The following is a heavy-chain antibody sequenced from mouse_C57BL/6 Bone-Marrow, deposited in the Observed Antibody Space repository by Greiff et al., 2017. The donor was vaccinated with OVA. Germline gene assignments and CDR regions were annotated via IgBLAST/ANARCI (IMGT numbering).Heavy chain of an antibody. D-gene: IGHD1-1*02. J-gene: IGHJ1*03. CDR1: GYTFTSYG. CDR2: IYPRSGNT. CDR3: ARSRWPYWYFDV. Sequence: VQLQQSGAELARPGASVKLSCKASGYTFTSYGISWVKQRTGQGLEWIGEIYPRSGNTYYNEKFKGKATLTADKSSSTAYMELRSLTSEDSAVYFCARSRWPYWYFDVWGTGTTVTVSS. V-gene: IGHV1-81*01.